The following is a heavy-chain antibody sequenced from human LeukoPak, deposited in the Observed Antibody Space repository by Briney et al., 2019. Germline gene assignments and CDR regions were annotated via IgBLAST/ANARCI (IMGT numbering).Heavy chain of an antibody. CDR3: AREGGYCSGGSCYPFYAFDY. J-gene: IGHJ4*02. V-gene: IGHV3-21*01. CDR2: ISSRSSYI. CDR1: AFTFSTYE. Sequence: PGGSLRLSCAASAFTFSTYEMNWVRQAPGKGLEWVSSISSRSSYIYYADSVKGRFTISRDNAKNSLYLQMSSLRAEDTAVYYCAREGGYCSGGSCYPFYAFDYWGQGTLVTVSS. D-gene: IGHD2-15*01.